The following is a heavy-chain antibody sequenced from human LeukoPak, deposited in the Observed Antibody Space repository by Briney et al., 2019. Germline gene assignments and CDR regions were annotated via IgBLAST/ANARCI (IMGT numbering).Heavy chain of an antibody. D-gene: IGHD1-1*01. CDR3: ARDAGTSYHYYYYYGMDV. Sequence: PSETLSLTCTVSGGSISSGGYYWSWIRQHPGKGLEWIGYIYYSGSTYYNPSLKSRVTISVDTSKNQFSLKLSSVTAADTAVYYCARDAGTSYHYYYYYGMDVWGQGTTVTVSS. CDR1: GGSISSGGYY. V-gene: IGHV4-31*03. CDR2: IYYSGST. J-gene: IGHJ6*02.